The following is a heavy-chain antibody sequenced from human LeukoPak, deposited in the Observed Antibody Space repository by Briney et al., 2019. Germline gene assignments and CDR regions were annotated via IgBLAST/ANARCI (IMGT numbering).Heavy chain of an antibody. Sequence: PGGSLRLSCAASGFTVSSNYMSWVRQAPGKGLEWVSVIYSGGSTYYADSVKGRFTISRDNSKNTLYLQMNSLRAEDTAVYYCARQPLTDSKGRQTYYYDSSGYSDAFDIWGQGTMVTVSS. CDR3: ARQPLTDSKGRQTYYYDSSGYSDAFDI. CDR2: IYSGGST. CDR1: GFTVSSNY. D-gene: IGHD3-22*01. V-gene: IGHV3-66*04. J-gene: IGHJ3*02.